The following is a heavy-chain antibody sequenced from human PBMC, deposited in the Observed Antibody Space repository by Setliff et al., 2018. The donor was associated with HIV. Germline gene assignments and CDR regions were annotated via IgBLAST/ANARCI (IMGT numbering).Heavy chain of an antibody. V-gene: IGHV4-4*08. CDR1: GGSISSHY. J-gene: IGHJ4*02. CDR3: ARGRRSSGWYVYH. Sequence: SETLSLTCTVSGGSISSHYWSWIRQPPGKGLEWIGSIYTSGSTNYNPSLKSRVTISVDTSTNQFSLKLSSVTAADTAVYYCARGRRSSGWYVYHWGQGTLVTVSS. CDR2: IYTSGST. D-gene: IGHD6-19*01.